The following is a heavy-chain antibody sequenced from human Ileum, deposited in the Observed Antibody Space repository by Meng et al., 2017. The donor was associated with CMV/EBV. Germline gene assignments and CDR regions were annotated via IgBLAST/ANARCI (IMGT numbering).Heavy chain of an antibody. CDR3: ARAQTYYDFWSGYIFFDY. CDR1: FTVSSTS. CDR2: IYSGGST. V-gene: IGHV3-53*01. J-gene: IGHJ4*02. Sequence: FTVSSTSMSWVRQAPGKGLDWVSVIYSGGSTYYADSEKGRFTISRDNSKNTLYLQMNSLRAEDTAVYYCARAQTYYDFWSGYIFFDYWGQGTLVTVSS. D-gene: IGHD3-3*01.